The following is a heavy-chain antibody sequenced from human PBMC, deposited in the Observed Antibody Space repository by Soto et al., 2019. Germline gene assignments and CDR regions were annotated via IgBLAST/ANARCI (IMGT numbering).Heavy chain of an antibody. CDR1: GFTFSSYG. J-gene: IGHJ4*02. CDR3: ARELRNYYFDY. Sequence: QVQLVESGGGVVQPGRSVRLSCAASGFTFSSYGMHWVRQALGKGLEWVAVIWYDGSNKYYADSVKGRFTISRDNSKNTLYLQMNSLRAEDTAVYYCARELRNYYFDYWGQGTLVTVSS. CDR2: IWYDGSNK. V-gene: IGHV3-33*01. D-gene: IGHD4-17*01.